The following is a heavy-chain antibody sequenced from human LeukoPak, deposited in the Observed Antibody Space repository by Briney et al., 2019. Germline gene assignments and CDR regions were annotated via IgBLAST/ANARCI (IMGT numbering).Heavy chain of an antibody. J-gene: IGHJ4*02. CDR3: VRYCSSTTCYTRAVDY. CDR1: GGSISNFY. CDR2: ISSTGST. D-gene: IGHD2-2*02. V-gene: IGHV4-4*07. Sequence: SETLSLTCTVSGGSISNFYWSWIRQPAGEGLEWIGRISSTGSTNYNPSLKSRVTISVDTSKNQFSLKLSSVTAADTAVYYCVRYCSSTTCYTRAVDYWGQGTLVTVSS.